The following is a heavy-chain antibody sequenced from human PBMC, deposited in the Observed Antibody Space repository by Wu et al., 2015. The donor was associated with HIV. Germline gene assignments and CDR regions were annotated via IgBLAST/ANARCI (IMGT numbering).Heavy chain of an antibody. CDR1: GYTFTDYY. CDR2: INPNSGGT. D-gene: IGHD3-3*02. CDR3: ARSSISIFGYYGMDM. Sequence: QVQLVQSGAEVKKPGASVKVSCQASGYTFTDYYIHWLRQAPGQGLEWMGWINPNSGGTNYAQKVQGRVTMTADTSTSTAYMEVRSLRSDDTAVYYCARSSISIFGYYGMDMWGQGTTVTVSS. J-gene: IGHJ6*02. V-gene: IGHV1-2*02.